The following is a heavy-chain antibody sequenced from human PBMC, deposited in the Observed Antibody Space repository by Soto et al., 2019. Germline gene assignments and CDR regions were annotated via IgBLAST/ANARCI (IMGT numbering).Heavy chain of an antibody. CDR2: ISAYNGAT. Sequence: ASVKVSCKASGFRFTSYGISWVRQAPGQGFEWMGWISAYNGATNFAQKFQGRVTMNTDTSTSTAYMELRSLRSDDTAVYYCARDQLEYSSSSGYWGQGTLVTVSS. CDR3: ARDQLEYSSSSGY. D-gene: IGHD6-6*01. CDR1: GFRFTSYG. V-gene: IGHV1-18*04. J-gene: IGHJ4*02.